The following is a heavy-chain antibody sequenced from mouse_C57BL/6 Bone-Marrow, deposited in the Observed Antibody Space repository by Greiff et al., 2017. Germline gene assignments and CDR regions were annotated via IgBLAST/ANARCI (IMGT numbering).Heavy chain of an antibody. D-gene: IGHD2-12*01. Sequence: QVQLQQSGAELVRPGTSVKMSCKASGYTFTNYWIGWAKQRPGHGLEWIGDIYPGGGYTNYNEKFKGKATLTADKSSSTAYMQFSSLTSEDSAIDYCSRIWALYDFYAMDYWGQGTSVTVSS. CDR2: IYPGGGYT. CDR1: GYTFTNYW. CDR3: SRIWALYDFYAMDY. V-gene: IGHV1-63*01. J-gene: IGHJ4*01.